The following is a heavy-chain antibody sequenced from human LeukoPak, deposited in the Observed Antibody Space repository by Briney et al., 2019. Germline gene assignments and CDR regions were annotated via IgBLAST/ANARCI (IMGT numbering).Heavy chain of an antibody. CDR2: IYSGGST. J-gene: IGHJ4*02. CDR3: AKGREIVVVIAPLDY. CDR1: GFTFHDYA. D-gene: IGHD3-22*01. Sequence: PGGSLRLSCAASGFTFHDYAMHWVRQAPGKGLEWVSVIYSGGSTYYADSVKGRFTISRDNSKNTLYLQMNSLRAEDTAVYYCAKGREIVVVIAPLDYWGQGTLVTVSS. V-gene: IGHV3-23*03.